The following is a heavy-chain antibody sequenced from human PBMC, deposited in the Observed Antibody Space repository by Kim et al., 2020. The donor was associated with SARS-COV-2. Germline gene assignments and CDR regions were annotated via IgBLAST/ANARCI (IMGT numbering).Heavy chain of an antibody. CDR3: ARDSPYGSGVDY. J-gene: IGHJ4*02. Sequence: SETLSLTCTVSGGSVSGGNYYWSWIRQPPGKGREGNGYIYDSGNTNYNLSLKARVTISIDTYKNQFSLKLRSVTAAVTAVYYCARDSPYGSGVDYWGQGTLVTVSS. V-gene: IGHV4-61*01. CDR1: GGSVSGGNYY. D-gene: IGHD3-10*01. CDR2: IYDSGNT.